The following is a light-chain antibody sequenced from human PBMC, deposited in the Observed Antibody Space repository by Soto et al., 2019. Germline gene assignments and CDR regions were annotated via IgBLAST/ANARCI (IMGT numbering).Light chain of an antibody. J-gene: IGKJ2*01. CDR2: DAS. CDR1: QEISNY. V-gene: IGKV1-33*01. Sequence: DIQMTQSPSSLSASVGDRVTITCQASQEISNYLNWYQQKPGKAPKLLIYDASNLETGVPSRFSGSGSGTDFTFTISSLQPEDIATYHCQQYDNLPPYTFGQGTKLEIK. CDR3: QQYDNLPPYT.